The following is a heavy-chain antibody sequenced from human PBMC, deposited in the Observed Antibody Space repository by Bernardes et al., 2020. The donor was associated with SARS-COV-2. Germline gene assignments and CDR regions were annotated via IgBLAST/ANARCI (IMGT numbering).Heavy chain of an antibody. J-gene: IGHJ4*02. CDR2: IYYYSGST. Sequence: SNTLQVTCTFCGDSGRGSSYLWGWSRQPPGKGLDCIGTIYYYSGSTYYNPSLNNRVTMSADTSKRQLSLTLSSATGADTAVYYCVREGDQWLVLYWVQGIRVIVSS. V-gene: IGHV4-39*07. D-gene: IGHD6-19*01. CDR1: GDSGRGSSYL. CDR3: VREGDQWLVLY.